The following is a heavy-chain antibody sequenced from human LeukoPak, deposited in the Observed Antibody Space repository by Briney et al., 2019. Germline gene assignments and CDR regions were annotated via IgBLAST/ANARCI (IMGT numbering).Heavy chain of an antibody. CDR2: ISGSGVST. D-gene: IGHD3-10*01. CDR3: AKGPASGSYNWFDP. Sequence: PGGSLRLSCXXXXFTFSNFAMTWVRQAPGKGLEWVSAISGSGVSTYYADSVKGRFTISRDNSKNTLFLQMHSLRAEDTAVYYCAKGPASGSYNWFDPWGQGTLVTVSS. V-gene: IGHV3-23*01. J-gene: IGHJ5*02. CDR1: XFTFSNFA.